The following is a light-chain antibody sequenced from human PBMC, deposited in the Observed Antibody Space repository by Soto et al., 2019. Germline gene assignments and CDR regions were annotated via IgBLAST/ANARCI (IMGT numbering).Light chain of an antibody. V-gene: IGKV4-1*01. CDR1: QSVFYSSNNKNY. J-gene: IGKJ1*01. Sequence: DIVMTQSPESLAVSLGERATIHCKSSQSVFYSSNNKNYLAWYQQKPGQPPKALIYWASTRESGVPDRFSGSGSGTDFTLTISSLQAEDVAVYYCQQYYTTPWTFGQGTKVEIK. CDR2: WAS. CDR3: QQYYTTPWT.